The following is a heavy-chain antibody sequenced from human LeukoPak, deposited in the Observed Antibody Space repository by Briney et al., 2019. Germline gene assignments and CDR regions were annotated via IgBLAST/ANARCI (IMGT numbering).Heavy chain of an antibody. V-gene: IGHV1-2*02. Sequence: ASVKVSCKASGYTFTGYYMHWVRQAPGQGLEWMGWINPNSGGTNYAQKFQGRVTMTRDTSISTAYMELSRLRSDDTAVYYCARSPIRYSSSWYRFEGQPNTPYYYMDVWGKGTTVTVSS. CDR3: ARSPIRYSSSWYRFEGQPNTPYYYMDV. J-gene: IGHJ6*03. CDR2: INPNSGGT. CDR1: GYTFTGYY. D-gene: IGHD6-13*01.